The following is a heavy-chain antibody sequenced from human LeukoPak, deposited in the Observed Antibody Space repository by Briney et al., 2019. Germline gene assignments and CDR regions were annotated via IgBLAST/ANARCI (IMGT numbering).Heavy chain of an antibody. CDR1: GGSISSGGYY. Sequence: PSQTLSLTCTVSGGSISSGGYYWSWIRQHPGQGLEWIGYIYYSGSTYYNPSLKSRVTISVDTSKNQFSLKLSSVTAADTAVYYCAREALGTGTIGWGQGTLVTVSS. V-gene: IGHV4-31*03. D-gene: IGHD1-7*01. CDR2: IYYSGST. CDR3: AREALGTGTIG. J-gene: IGHJ4*02.